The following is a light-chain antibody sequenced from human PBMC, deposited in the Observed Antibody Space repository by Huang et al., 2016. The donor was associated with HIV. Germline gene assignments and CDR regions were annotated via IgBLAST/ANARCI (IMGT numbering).Light chain of an antibody. CDR3: QERIQWPRLT. V-gene: IGKV3-11*01. CDR2: RAA. CDR1: QNVTDS. Sequence: EIVLTQSPATLSLSPGERATLSCRASQNVTDSLAWYRQKPGQAPSLLIYRAANRATGTPARCSGSGSGTDVTLTSSSLEPEDFAIYYCQERIQWPRLTFGGGTKVEIK. J-gene: IGKJ4*01.